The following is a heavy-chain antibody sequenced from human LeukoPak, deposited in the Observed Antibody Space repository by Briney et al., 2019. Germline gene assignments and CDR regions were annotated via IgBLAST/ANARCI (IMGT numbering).Heavy chain of an antibody. D-gene: IGHD4-17*01. CDR2: IYSGGST. CDR1: GFIFSDYY. Sequence: PGGSLRLSCAASGFIFSDYYMSWVRQAPGKGLEWVSVIYSGGSTYYADSVKGRFTISRDNSKNTLYLQMNSLRAEDTAVYYCARSHYGDYPDAFDIWGQGTMVTVSS. V-gene: IGHV3-53*01. J-gene: IGHJ3*02. CDR3: ARSHYGDYPDAFDI.